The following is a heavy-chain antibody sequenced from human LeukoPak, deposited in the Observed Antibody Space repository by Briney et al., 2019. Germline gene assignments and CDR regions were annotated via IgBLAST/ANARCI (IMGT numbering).Heavy chain of an antibody. Sequence: SETLSLTCTVSGGSISSYYRGWTRQPPGKGLEWIGYIYYSGSTNYNPSLKSRVTISVDTSKNQFSLKLSSVTAADTAVYYCASGWLFFDYWGQGTLVTVSS. CDR1: GGSISSYY. V-gene: IGHV4-59*01. D-gene: IGHD5-12*01. CDR2: IYYSGST. J-gene: IGHJ4*02. CDR3: ASGWLFFDY.